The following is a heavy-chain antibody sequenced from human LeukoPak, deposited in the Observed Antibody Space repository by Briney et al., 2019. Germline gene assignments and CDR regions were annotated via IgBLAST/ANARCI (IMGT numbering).Heavy chain of an antibody. Sequence: GESLKISCKGSGYSFTSYWIGWVRQMPGKGLEWMGIIYPGDSDTRYSPSFQGQVPISADKSSSPAYLQWSSLKASDTAMYYCARPRTYYYGSGSPDAFDIWGQGAMVTVSS. CDR1: GYSFTSYW. J-gene: IGHJ3*02. CDR3: ARPRTYYYGSGSPDAFDI. D-gene: IGHD3-10*01. V-gene: IGHV5-51*01. CDR2: IYPGDSDT.